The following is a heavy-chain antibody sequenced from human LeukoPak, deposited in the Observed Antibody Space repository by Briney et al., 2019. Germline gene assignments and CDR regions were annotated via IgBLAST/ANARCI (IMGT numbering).Heavy chain of an antibody. V-gene: IGHV4-30-2*01. J-gene: IGHJ5*02. Sequence: PPETLSLTCAVSGGSISSGGYSWSWIRQPPGKGLEWIGYIYHSGSTYYNPSLKSRVTISVDRSKNQFSLKLSSVTAADTAVYYCARDRYYYGPSVLDPWGQGTLVTVSS. D-gene: IGHD3-10*01. CDR1: GGSISSGGYS. CDR2: IYHSGST. CDR3: ARDRYYYGPSVLDP.